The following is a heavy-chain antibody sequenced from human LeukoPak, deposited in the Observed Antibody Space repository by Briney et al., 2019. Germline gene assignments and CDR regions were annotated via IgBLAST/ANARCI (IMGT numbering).Heavy chain of an antibody. CDR2: IRRRAYGGAT. Sequence: GGSLRLSCTTSGFAFYDFAMSWVRQPAGEGLEGVGFIRRRAYGGATEYAASGKGRFIISRDDSKGIAYLQMNSLKTEDTAVYYCSRNGLVDFDYWGQGSRVIVSP. CDR3: SRNGLVDFDY. CDR1: GFAFYDFA. J-gene: IGHJ4*02. V-gene: IGHV3-49*04.